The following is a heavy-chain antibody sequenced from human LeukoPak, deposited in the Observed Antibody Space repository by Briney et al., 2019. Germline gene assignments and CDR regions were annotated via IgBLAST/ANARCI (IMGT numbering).Heavy chain of an antibody. Sequence: PGGSLRLSCAASGFTFSSYGMHWVRQAPGKGLEWVAFIRYDGSNKYYADSVKGRFTISRDNSKNTLYLQMNSLRAEDTAVYYCAKDPLRNTAMVLGGMDVWGQGTTVTVSS. J-gene: IGHJ6*02. CDR3: AKDPLRNTAMVLGGMDV. D-gene: IGHD5-18*01. CDR2: IRYDGSNK. CDR1: GFTFSSYG. V-gene: IGHV3-30*02.